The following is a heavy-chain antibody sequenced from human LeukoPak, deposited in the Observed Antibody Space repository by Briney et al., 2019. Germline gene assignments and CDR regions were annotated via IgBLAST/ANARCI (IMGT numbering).Heavy chain of an antibody. CDR1: ALTPTTNE. J-gene: IGHJ4*02. V-gene: IGHV3-53*01. CDR3: ARGVEPLAANTLAY. Sequence: AGSLRLSCAASALTPTTNEMTCVRPAAGKGLGWVSALYSDGNTKYADSVQGRFTISRDNSKNTLYLEMNSLSPDDTAVYYCARGVEPLAANTLAYWGQGTLVSVSS. CDR2: LYSDGNT. D-gene: IGHD1-14*01.